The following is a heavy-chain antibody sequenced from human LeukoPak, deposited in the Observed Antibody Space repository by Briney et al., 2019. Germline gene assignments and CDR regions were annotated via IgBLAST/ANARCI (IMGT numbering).Heavy chain of an antibody. Sequence: ASVKVSCKASGYTFTSYYMHWVRQAPGQGLEWMGIINPSGGSTSYAQKFQGRVTMTRDTPTSTVYMELSSLRSEDTAVYYCARGRRLDYHDILTGYYSYWGQGTLVTVSS. D-gene: IGHD3-9*01. CDR2: INPSGGST. CDR3: ARGRRLDYHDILTGYYSY. J-gene: IGHJ4*02. CDR1: GYTFTSYY. V-gene: IGHV1-46*01.